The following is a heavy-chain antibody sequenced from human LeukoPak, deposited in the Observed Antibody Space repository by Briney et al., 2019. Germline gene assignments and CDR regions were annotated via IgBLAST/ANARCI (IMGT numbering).Heavy chain of an antibody. D-gene: IGHD3-22*01. J-gene: IGHJ4*02. CDR3: AKDMFLYYYDSSGYYSVDY. V-gene: IGHV3-23*01. Sequence: GGSLRLSCAASGFTFSSYGMSWVRQAPGKGLEWVSAISGSGGSTYYADSVKGRFTISGDTSKNTLYLQMNSLRAEDTAVYYCAKDMFLYYYDSSGYYSVDYWGQGTLVTVSS. CDR2: ISGSGGST. CDR1: GFTFSSYG.